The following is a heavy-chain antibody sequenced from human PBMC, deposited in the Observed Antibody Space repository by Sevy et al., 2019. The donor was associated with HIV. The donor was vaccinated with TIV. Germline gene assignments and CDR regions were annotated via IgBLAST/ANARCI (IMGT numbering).Heavy chain of an antibody. D-gene: IGHD2-8*01. CDR1: GFTFTRYT. CDR2: FCFGDGKM. J-gene: IGHJ4*02. CDR3: AREGCTKPHDY. Sequence: GGSLRLSCMTSGFTFTRYTMTRVRQAPGKGLEWVSTFCFGDGKMYYANSVKGRFTFSRDISKNTVYLQMNSLRADDTAVYYCAREGCTKPHDYWGQGTLVTVSS. V-gene: IGHV3-23*01.